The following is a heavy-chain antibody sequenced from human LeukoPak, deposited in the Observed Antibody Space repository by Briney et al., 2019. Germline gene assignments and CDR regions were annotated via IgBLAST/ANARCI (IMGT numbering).Heavy chain of an antibody. CDR3: ARYPKSYSSGWTAFDI. CDR1: GGSISSSSYY. V-gene: IGHV4-39*01. CDR2: MYYSGIT. J-gene: IGHJ3*02. D-gene: IGHD6-19*01. Sequence: PSETLSLTCTVSGGSISSSSYYWGWIRQSPVKGLEWIGSMYYSGITYYNPSLRSRVTMSVDTSKNQFSLKLSSVTAADTAVYYCARYPKSYSSGWTAFDIWGQGTMVTVSS.